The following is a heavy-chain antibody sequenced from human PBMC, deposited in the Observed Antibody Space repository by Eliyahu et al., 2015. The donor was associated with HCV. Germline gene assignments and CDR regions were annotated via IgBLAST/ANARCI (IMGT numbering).Heavy chain of an antibody. D-gene: IGHD2-15*01. Sequence: QVHLVESGGTLVKPGGSLRLSCAASGPTFSDSYMTWIRQAPGEGLEWLSYISTSSTFTNYADSVKGRFTISRDNAKNSVYLQMNSLRAEDTAVYYCATAAGFCSGGTCFPDNWGQGTLVTVSS. J-gene: IGHJ4*02. CDR3: ATAAGFCSGGTCFPDN. CDR1: GPTFSDSY. V-gene: IGHV3-11*05. CDR2: ISTSSTFT.